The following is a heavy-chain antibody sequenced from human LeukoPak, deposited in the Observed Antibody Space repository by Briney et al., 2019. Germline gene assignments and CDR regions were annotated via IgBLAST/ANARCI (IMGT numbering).Heavy chain of an antibody. CDR1: GLTFSRYW. CDR3: AREEKLLWFGEFPNYYYYYMDV. CDR2: ISSRGSTK. Sequence: PGGSLRLSCAASGLTFSRYWMSWVRQAPGKGLEWVVYISSRGSTKKHADSVKGRFTISRDNAKNSLYLQMNSLRAEDTALYYCAREEKLLWFGEFPNYYYYYMDVWGKGTTVTVSS. D-gene: IGHD3-10*01. J-gene: IGHJ6*03. V-gene: IGHV3-48*04.